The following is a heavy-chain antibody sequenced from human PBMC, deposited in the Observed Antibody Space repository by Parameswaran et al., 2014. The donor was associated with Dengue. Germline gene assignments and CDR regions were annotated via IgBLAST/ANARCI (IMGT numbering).Heavy chain of an antibody. D-gene: IGHD2-2*02. J-gene: IGHJ6*02. CDR2: IYYSGST. V-gene: IGHV4-39*01. CDR3: ARGKLDAKHLGYCSSTSCYRLRHYYGMDV. Sequence: VRQMPGKGLEWIGSIYYSGSTYYNPSLKSRVTISVDTSKNQFSLKLSSVTAADTAVYYCARGKLDAKHLGYCSSTSCYRLRHYYGMDVWGQGTTVTVSS.